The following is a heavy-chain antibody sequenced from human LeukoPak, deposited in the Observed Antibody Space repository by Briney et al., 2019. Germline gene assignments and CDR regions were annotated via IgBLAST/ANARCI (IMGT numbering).Heavy chain of an antibody. J-gene: IGHJ5*02. D-gene: IGHD6-25*01. Sequence: SETLSLTSTLSPVSISTFYRTWVRQRTGKGLGCSGRINYSGSTNYNPSLRGRVSMSVYRHKNQFSLTLNSMTAADTAVDYCEREGGDPRWLDPWGQGTMVTVSS. V-gene: IGHV4-4*07. CDR2: INYSGST. CDR1: PVSISTFY. CDR3: EREGGDPRWLDP.